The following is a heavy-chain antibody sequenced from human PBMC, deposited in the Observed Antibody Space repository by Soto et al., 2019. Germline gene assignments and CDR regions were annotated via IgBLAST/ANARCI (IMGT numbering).Heavy chain of an antibody. CDR2: ISGSGGST. CDR3: AKDNGGGAFEPAAIGWKFDY. D-gene: IGHD2-2*01. Sequence: GGSLRLSCAASGFTFSSYAMSWVRQAPGKGLEWVSAISGSGGSTYYADSVKGRFTISRDNSKNTLYLQMNSLRAEDTAVYYCAKDNGGGAFEPAAIGWKFDYWGQGTLVTVSS. J-gene: IGHJ4*02. CDR1: GFTFSSYA. V-gene: IGHV3-23*01.